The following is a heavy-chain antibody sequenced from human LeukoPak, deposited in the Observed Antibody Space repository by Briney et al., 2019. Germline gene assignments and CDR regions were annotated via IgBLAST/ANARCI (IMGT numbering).Heavy chain of an antibody. CDR1: GFIFSTCS. Sequence: PGGSLRLSCAVSGFIFSTCSMNWVRQAPGKGLEWVSFITSSSSTIYYADSVKGRFTISRDNAKNSLYLQMNSLRAEDTAVYYCAYSSPSYYYYYMDVWGKGTTVTVSS. CDR3: AYSSPSYYYYYMDV. D-gene: IGHD6-6*01. CDR2: ITSSSSTI. V-gene: IGHV3-48*01. J-gene: IGHJ6*03.